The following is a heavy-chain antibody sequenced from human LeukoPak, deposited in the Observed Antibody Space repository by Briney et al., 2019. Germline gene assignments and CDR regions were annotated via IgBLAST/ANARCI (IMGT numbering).Heavy chain of an antibody. CDR2: ISYDGSNK. V-gene: IGHV3-30*18. CDR1: GFIFSSYG. Sequence: GGSLRLSCAASGFIFSSYGMHWVRQAPGKGLEWVAVISYDGSNKYYVDSVQGRFIISRDNSKNTLYLQMNSLRAEDTAVYYCAKGERRKSGSSDYWGQGTLVTVSS. J-gene: IGHJ4*02. CDR3: AKGERRKSGSSDY. D-gene: IGHD5-12*01.